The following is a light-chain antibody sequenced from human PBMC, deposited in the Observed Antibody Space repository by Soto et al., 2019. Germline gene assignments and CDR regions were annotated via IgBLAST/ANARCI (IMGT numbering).Light chain of an antibody. V-gene: IGLV2-11*01. CDR3: CSYAGTYTWV. CDR2: DVG. Sequence: QSVLTQPRSVSGSPGQSVTISCTGTSSDLGVYNYVSWYQQHPGKAPKLMIFDVGKRPSGVPDRFSGSKSGNTASLTISGLQVEDEADYYCCSYAGTYTWVFGGGTKLTVL. J-gene: IGLJ3*02. CDR1: SSDLGVYNY.